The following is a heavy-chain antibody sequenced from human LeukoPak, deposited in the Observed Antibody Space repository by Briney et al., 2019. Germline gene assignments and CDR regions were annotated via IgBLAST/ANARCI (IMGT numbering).Heavy chain of an antibody. V-gene: IGHV1-18*01. D-gene: IGHD2-2*02. CDR2: ISAYNGNT. J-gene: IGHJ3*02. CDR1: GYTFTSYG. Sequence: ASVKVSXKASGYTFTSYGISWVRQAPGQGLEWMGWISAYNGNTNYAQKLQGRVTMTTDTSTSTAYMELRSLRSDDTAVYYCARGCRSTSCYNHDAFDIWGQGTMVTVSS. CDR3: ARGCRSTSCYNHDAFDI.